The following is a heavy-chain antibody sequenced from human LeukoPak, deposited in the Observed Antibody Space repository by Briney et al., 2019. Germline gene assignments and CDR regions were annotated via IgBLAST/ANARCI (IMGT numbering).Heavy chain of an antibody. J-gene: IGHJ4*02. CDR3: ARGVIVGATRKMVDY. Sequence: SETLSLTCTVSGGSISSGDYYWSWIRQPPGKGLEWIGYIYYSGSTYYNPSLKSRVTISVDTSKNQFSLKLSSVTAADTAVYYCARGVIVGATRKMVDYWGQGTLVTVSS. CDR2: IYYSGST. D-gene: IGHD1-26*01. V-gene: IGHV4-30-4*01. CDR1: GGSISSGDYY.